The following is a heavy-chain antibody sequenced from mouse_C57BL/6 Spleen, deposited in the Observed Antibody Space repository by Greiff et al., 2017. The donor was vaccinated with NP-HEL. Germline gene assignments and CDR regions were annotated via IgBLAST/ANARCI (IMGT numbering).Heavy chain of an antibody. D-gene: IGHD3-3*01. J-gene: IGHJ2*01. CDR2: IDPEDGET. CDR3: ASPLGQGD. Sequence: VQLQQSGAELVKPGASVKLSCTASGFNIKDYYMHWVKQRTEQGLEWIGRIDPEDGETKYVPKFQGKATITADTSSNTAYLQLSSLTSEDTAVYYCASPLGQGDWGQGTTLTVSS. CDR1: GFNIKDYY. V-gene: IGHV14-2*01.